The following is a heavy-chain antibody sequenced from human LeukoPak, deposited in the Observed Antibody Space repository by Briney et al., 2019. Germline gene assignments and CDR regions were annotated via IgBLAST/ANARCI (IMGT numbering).Heavy chain of an antibody. J-gene: IGHJ4*02. V-gene: IGHV1-69*04. CDR2: IIPILGIA. Sequence: GASVKVSCKASGGTFSSYAISWVRQAPGQGLEWMGRIIPILGIANYAQKFQGRVTITADKSTSTAYMELSSLRSEDTAVYYCAIGSTVGGITIFGVAFDYWGQGTLVTVSS. CDR1: GGTFSSYA. D-gene: IGHD3-3*01. CDR3: AIGSTVGGITIFGVAFDY.